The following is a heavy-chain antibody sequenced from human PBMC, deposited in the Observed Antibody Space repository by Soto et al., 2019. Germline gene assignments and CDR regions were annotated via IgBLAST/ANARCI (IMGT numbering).Heavy chain of an antibody. CDR2: INHSGST. CDR3: ARGGTPRLRGYSYGRGGYYYYGMDV. J-gene: IGHJ6*02. CDR1: GGSFSGYY. V-gene: IGHV4-34*01. D-gene: IGHD5-18*01. Sequence: SETLSLTCAVYGGSFSGYYWSWIRQPPGKGLEWIGEINHSGSTNYNPSLKSRVTISVDTSKNQFSLKLSSVTAADTAVYYCARGGTPRLRGYSYGRGGYYYYGMDVWGQGTTVTSP.